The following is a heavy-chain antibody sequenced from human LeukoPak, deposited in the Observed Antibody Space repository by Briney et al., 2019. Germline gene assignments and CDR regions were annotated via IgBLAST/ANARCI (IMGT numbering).Heavy chain of an antibody. J-gene: IGHJ4*02. CDR2: IYSGGST. V-gene: IGHV3-53*01. CDR1: GFTFSSNY. Sequence: GGSLRLSCAASGFTFSSNYMSWVRQAPGKGLEGVSVIYSGGSTYDADSVKGRFTISRDNSKNTLYLQMNSLRAEDTAVYYCARDLSYGGNSGFDYWGQGTLVTVSS. CDR3: ARDLSYGGNSGFDY. D-gene: IGHD4-23*01.